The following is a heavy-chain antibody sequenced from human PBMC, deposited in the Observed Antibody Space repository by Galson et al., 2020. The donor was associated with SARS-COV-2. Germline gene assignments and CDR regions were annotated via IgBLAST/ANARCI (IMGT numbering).Heavy chain of an antibody. CDR3: ARSSSSWYRHFDY. Sequence: SETLSLTCTVSGGSVSSGSYYWSWIRQPPGKGLEWIGYIYYSGSTNYNPSLKSRVTISVDTSKNQFSLKLSSVTAADTAVYYCARSSSSWYRHFDYWGQGTLVTVCS. CDR1: GGSVSSGSYY. D-gene: IGHD6-13*01. CDR2: IYYSGST. J-gene: IGHJ4*02. V-gene: IGHV4-61*01.